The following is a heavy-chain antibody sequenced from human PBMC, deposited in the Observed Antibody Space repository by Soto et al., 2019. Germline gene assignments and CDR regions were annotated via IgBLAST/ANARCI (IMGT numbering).Heavy chain of an antibody. J-gene: IGHJ4*02. CDR2: IKQDGSEK. CDR3: ARASRGYSGYERVDY. V-gene: IGHV3-7*04. Sequence: GGSLRLSCAASGFTFSSYWMSWVRQAPGKGLEWVANIKQDGSEKYYVDSVKGRFTISRDNAKNSLYLQMNSLRAEDTAVYYCARASRGYSGYERVDYWGQGTLVTVSS. D-gene: IGHD5-12*01. CDR1: GFTFSSYW.